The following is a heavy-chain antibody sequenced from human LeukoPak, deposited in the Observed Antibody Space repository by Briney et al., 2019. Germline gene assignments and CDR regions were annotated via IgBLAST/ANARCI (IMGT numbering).Heavy chain of an antibody. CDR2: TNRNGDDL. CDR3: AKGNPSIVGSRDPFDI. V-gene: IGHV3-23*05. J-gene: IGHJ3*02. Sequence: GGSLRLSCAASGFTFSTYSMAWVRQAPGKGLEWVSSTNRNGDDLYYADSVKGRFIVSRDNSRDTLFLQMNGLRAEDTAVDYCAKGNPSIVGSRDPFDIWGQGTMVTVSS. CDR1: GFTFSTYS. D-gene: IGHD1-26*01.